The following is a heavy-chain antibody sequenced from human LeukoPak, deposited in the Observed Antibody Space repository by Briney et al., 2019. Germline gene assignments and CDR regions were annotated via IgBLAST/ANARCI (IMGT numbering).Heavy chain of an antibody. Sequence: GGSLRLSCAASGFTFSSYAMSWVRQAPGKGLEWVSAISGSGGSTYYADSVKCRFTISRDNSKNTLYLQMNSLRAEDTAVYYCAKPRRDFWSGYSDYFDYWGQGTLVTVSS. CDR3: AKPRRDFWSGYSDYFDY. D-gene: IGHD3-3*01. CDR1: GFTFSSYA. CDR2: ISGSGGST. J-gene: IGHJ4*02. V-gene: IGHV3-23*01.